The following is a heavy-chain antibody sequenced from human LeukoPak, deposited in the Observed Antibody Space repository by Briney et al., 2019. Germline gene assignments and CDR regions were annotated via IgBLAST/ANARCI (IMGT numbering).Heavy chain of an antibody. J-gene: IGHJ4*02. Sequence: SETLSLTCSVSGYSISSAYYWGWIRQPPGKGLEWIGSIYHSGSTDYNPSLKSRVTISVDTTKNQFSLNLSSVTAADTAVYYCARRQYQLPFDYWGQGTLVTVSS. V-gene: IGHV4-38-2*01. D-gene: IGHD2-2*01. CDR2: IYHSGST. CDR1: GYSISSAYY. CDR3: ARRQYQLPFDY.